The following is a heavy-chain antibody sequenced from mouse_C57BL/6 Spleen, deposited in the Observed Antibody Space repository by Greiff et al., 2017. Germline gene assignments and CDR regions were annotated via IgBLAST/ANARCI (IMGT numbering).Heavy chain of an antibody. CDR1: GYAFSSYW. CDR2: IYPGDGDT. D-gene: IGHD1-1*01. J-gene: IGHJ1*03. Sequence: QVQLQQSGAELVKPGASVKISCKASGYAFSSYWMNWVKQRPGKGLEWIGQIYPGDGDTNYNGKFKGKATLTADKSSSTAYMQLSSLTSEDSAVYFCARSDGSSHWYFDVWGTGTTVTVSS. CDR3: ARSDGSSHWYFDV. V-gene: IGHV1-80*01.